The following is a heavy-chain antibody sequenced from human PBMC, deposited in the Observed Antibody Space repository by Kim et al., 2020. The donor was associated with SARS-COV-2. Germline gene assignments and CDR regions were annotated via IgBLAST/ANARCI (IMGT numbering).Heavy chain of an antibody. D-gene: IGHD6-13*01. V-gene: IGHV3-23*01. CDR3: AKDQEQQLAPPFDS. J-gene: IGHJ4*02. Sequence: DSVKVRFTISRDNSKNTLYLQMNSLRAEDTAVYYCAKDQEQQLAPPFDSWGQGTLVTVSS.